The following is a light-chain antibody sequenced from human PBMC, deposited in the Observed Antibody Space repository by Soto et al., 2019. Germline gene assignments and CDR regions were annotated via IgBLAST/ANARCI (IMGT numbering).Light chain of an antibody. V-gene: IGKV3D-20*01. CDR2: DVS. J-gene: IGKJ4*01. Sequence: EIVLTQSPATLSLSPGERVTLSCGASQSLTNNFLAWYQQRPGLEPKLLIFDVSTRATGIPDRFSGSGSGTDFTLTISRLEPEDFAVYYCQRFDNSPTFGGGTKVEFK. CDR3: QRFDNSPT. CDR1: QSLTNNF.